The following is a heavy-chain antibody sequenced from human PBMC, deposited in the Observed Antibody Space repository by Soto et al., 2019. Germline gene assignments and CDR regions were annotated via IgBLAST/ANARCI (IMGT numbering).Heavy chain of an antibody. CDR1: GVSISSGNW. Sequence: PSETLSLTCAVSGVSISSGNWWTWVRQTPQRGLEYIGEIFHDGTANYYPSFERRVAISVDTSKNQFSLKLTSVTDADTAISFCARLVYDTRLNYMYFDFWGQGALVTVSS. CDR2: IFHDGTA. V-gene: IGHV4-4*02. D-gene: IGHD2-8*01. J-gene: IGHJ4*02. CDR3: ARLVYDTRLNYMYFDF.